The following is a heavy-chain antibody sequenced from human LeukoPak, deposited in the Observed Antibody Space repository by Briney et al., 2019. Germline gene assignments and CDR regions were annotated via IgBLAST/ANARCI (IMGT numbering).Heavy chain of an antibody. CDR1: GGSISSGSYY. D-gene: IGHD5-18*01. J-gene: IGHJ3*02. Sequence: SQTLSLTCTVSGGSISSGSYYWSWIRQPAGQGLEWIGRIYTSGSTNYNPSLKSRVTISVDTSKNQFSLKLSSVTAADTAVYYCASAGYSDAFDIWGQGTMVTVSS. CDR2: IYTSGST. CDR3: ASAGYSDAFDI. V-gene: IGHV4-61*02.